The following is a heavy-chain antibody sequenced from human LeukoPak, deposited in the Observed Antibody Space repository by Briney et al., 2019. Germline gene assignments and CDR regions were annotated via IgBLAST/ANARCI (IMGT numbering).Heavy chain of an antibody. Sequence: SETLPLTCAVYGGSFSGYYWSWIRQPPGKGLEWIGEINHSGSTNYNPSLKSRVTISVDTSKNQFSLKLSSVTAADTAVYYCARKRGYYGSGSYLAFDIWGQGTMVTVSS. CDR2: INHSGST. V-gene: IGHV4-34*01. D-gene: IGHD3-10*01. CDR1: GGSFSGYY. CDR3: ARKRGYYGSGSYLAFDI. J-gene: IGHJ3*02.